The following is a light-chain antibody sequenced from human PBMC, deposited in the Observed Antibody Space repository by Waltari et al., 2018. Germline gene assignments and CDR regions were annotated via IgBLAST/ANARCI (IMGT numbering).Light chain of an antibody. J-gene: IGKJ2*01. CDR3: QQYNNWPYT. V-gene: IGKV3D-15*01. Sequence: EIVMMQSPAPPSVSPGERATLSGRASQSVSSNLAWYQQKPGQAPRLLIYGASTRATGIPARFSGSGSGTEFTLTISSLQSEDFAVYYCQQYNNWPYTFGQGTKLEIK. CDR2: GAS. CDR1: QSVSSN.